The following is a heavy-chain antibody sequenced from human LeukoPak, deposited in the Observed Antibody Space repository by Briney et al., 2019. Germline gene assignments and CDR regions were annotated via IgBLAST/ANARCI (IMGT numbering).Heavy chain of an antibody. Sequence: PGGSLRLSCAASGFTFSSYAMSWVRQAPGKGLEWVSAISGSGGSTYYADSVKGRFTISRDNSKNTLYLQMKSLRAEDTAVYYCAKPNTAMVYYYYYYYMDVWGKGTTVTVSS. CDR2: ISGSGGST. CDR1: GFTFSSYA. J-gene: IGHJ6*03. D-gene: IGHD5-18*01. CDR3: AKPNTAMVYYYYYYYMDV. V-gene: IGHV3-23*01.